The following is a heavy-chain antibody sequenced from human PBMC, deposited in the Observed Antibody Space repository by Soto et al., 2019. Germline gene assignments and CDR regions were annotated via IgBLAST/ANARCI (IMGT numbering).Heavy chain of an antibody. V-gene: IGHV3-9*01. Sequence: DVQSVESGGGLVQPGRSLRLSCAASGFIFDDFAMHWVRQAPGKGLEWVSGISWNSGSTDYAASVKGRFIISRDNARNSLYLQMNSLRPEDTALYYCARDTDSDTWNDPFDYWGQGALVIVS. CDR2: ISWNSGST. CDR1: GFIFDDFA. D-gene: IGHD1-1*01. CDR3: ARDTDSDTWNDPFDY. J-gene: IGHJ4*02.